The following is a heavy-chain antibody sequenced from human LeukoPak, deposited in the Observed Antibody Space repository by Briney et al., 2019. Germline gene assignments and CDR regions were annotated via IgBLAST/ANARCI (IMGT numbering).Heavy chain of an antibody. CDR1: GFTFSSYA. Sequence: PGRSLRLSCAASGFTFSSYAMHWVRQAPGKGLEWVAVISYDGSNKYYADSVKGRFTISRDNAKNSLYLQMNSLRAEDTAVYYCARDYYDSSGYYLGWFDPWGQGTLVTVSS. CDR2: ISYDGSNK. J-gene: IGHJ5*02. D-gene: IGHD3-22*01. V-gene: IGHV3-30-3*01. CDR3: ARDYYDSSGYYLGWFDP.